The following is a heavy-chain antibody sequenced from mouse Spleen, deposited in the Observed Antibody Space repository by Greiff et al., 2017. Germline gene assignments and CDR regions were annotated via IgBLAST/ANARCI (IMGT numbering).Heavy chain of an antibody. CDR3: TKIYYGHSYYAMDY. CDR2: IDPEDGDT. CDR1: GFNIKDYY. V-gene: IGHV14-1*01. D-gene: IGHD2-1*01. Sequence: EVQLQQSGAELVRPGASVKLSCTASGFNIKDYYMHWVKQRPEQGLEWIGRIDPEDGDTEYAPKFQGKATMTADTSSNTAYLQLSSLTSEDTAVYYCTKIYYGHSYYAMDYWGQGTSVTVSS. J-gene: IGHJ4*01.